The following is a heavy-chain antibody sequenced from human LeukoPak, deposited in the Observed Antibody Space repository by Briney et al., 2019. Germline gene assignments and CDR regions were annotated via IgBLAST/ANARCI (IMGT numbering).Heavy chain of an antibody. Sequence: ASVKVSCKASGYTFTGYYMLWVRQAPGQGLEWMGRINPNSGGTNYAQKFQGRVTMTRDTSISTAYMVLSRLRSDDTAVYYCARYGPAAIDWHYYYMDVWGKGTTVTVSS. J-gene: IGHJ6*03. CDR2: INPNSGGT. D-gene: IGHD2-2*01. CDR3: ARYGPAAIDWHYYYMDV. CDR1: GYTFTGYY. V-gene: IGHV1-2*06.